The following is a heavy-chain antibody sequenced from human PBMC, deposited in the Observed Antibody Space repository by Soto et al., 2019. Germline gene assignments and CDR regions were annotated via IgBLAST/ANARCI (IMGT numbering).Heavy chain of an antibody. CDR1: GYNFPDYW. CDR3: ARNGEGCLTQSRLNWFDP. CDR2: IYPGDSDT. D-gene: IGHD7-27*01. J-gene: IGHJ5*02. V-gene: IGHV5-51*01. Sequence: GDSLKISCKGLGYNFPDYWIAWVRQMPGKGLEYMGIIYPGDSDTRYSPSFQGQVTISADKSISTAYLQWNSLEASDTAMYYCARNGEGCLTQSRLNWFDPWCQGNLVTVSS.